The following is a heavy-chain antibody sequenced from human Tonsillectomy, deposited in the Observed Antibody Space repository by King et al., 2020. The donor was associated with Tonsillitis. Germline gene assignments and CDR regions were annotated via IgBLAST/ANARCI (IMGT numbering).Heavy chain of an antibody. CDR2: TKPDGIEN. D-gene: IGHD2-21*01. V-gene: IGHV3-7*04. CDR1: GFTFSASW. CDR3: ARDQGYSSFDY. J-gene: IGHJ4*02. Sequence: EVQLVESGGGLVQPGGNLKLSCVASGFTFSASWMTWVRQAPGKGLEWGATTKPDGIENWYVEAVKGRFTISRDNAKSSLYLRMNSLRAEDTAVYYCARDQGYSSFDYWGQGTLVTVSS.